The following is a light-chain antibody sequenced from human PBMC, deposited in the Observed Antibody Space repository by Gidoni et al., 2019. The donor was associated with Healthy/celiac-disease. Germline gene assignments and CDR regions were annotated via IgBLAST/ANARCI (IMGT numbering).Light chain of an antibody. J-gene: IGLJ1*01. V-gene: IGLV3-19*01. CDR1: SLRSYY. CDR3: NSRDSSGNHYV. Sequence: SSELTPDPAVSVALGQTVRITCQGDSLRSYYASWYQQKPGQAPVLVIYGKTNRPSGIPDRFSGSSSGNTASLTITGAQAEDEADYYCNSRDSSGNHYVFGTGTKVTVL. CDR2: GKT.